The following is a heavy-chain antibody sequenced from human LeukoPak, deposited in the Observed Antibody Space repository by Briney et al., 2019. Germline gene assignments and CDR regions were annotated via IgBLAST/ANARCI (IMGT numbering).Heavy chain of an antibody. Sequence: GASVKVSFKASGCTFISYSISWVRQAPGQGLEWMGGIIPIFGTANYAQKFQGRVTVTADESTSTAYMELSRVRSEDTAVYYCARGRAYYDILTGYYGRFDHWGQGTLVTVSS. D-gene: IGHD3-9*01. V-gene: IGHV1-69*13. CDR2: IIPIFGTA. J-gene: IGHJ4*02. CDR3: ARGRAYYDILTGYYGRFDH. CDR1: GCTFISYS.